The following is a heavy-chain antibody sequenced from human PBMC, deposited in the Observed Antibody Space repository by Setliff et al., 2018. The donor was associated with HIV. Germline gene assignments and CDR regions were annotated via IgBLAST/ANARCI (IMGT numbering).Heavy chain of an antibody. D-gene: IGHD6-19*01. CDR1: GFTFSSDY. CDR3: ARNQGDSSGWYAGDY. Sequence: ASVKVSCKASGFTFSSDYMHWVRQAPGQGLEWMGVINTSGGSAGYAEKFRGRVTMTRDTSTSTVYMDLRNLRSEDTAVYYCARNQGDSSGWYAGDYWGHGTLVTVSS. CDR2: INTSGGSA. V-gene: IGHV1-46*01. J-gene: IGHJ4*01.